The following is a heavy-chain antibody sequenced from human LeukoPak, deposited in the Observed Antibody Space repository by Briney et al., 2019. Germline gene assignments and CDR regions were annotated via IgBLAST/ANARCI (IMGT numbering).Heavy chain of an antibody. J-gene: IGHJ3*02. Sequence: GGSLRLSCAASGFTFSSYGMHWVRQAPGKGLEWVAFIRYDGSNKYYADSVKGRLTISRDNSKNTLYLQMNSLRAEDTAVYYCAKDRAFGRRGYCSSTSCFGAFDIWGQGTMVTVSS. CDR2: IRYDGSNK. CDR3: AKDRAFGRRGYCSSTSCFGAFDI. D-gene: IGHD2-2*01. V-gene: IGHV3-30*02. CDR1: GFTFSSYG.